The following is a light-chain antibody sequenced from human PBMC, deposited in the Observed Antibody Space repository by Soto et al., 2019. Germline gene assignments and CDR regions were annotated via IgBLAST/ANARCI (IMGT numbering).Light chain of an antibody. J-gene: IGKJ1*01. Sequence: THRTQSPSSLSAAVGDGVTITCLASQSISRYLNSYQQKVGKAPKLLIYGASNLQSGVTSRFSGSGSGTDFTLIISSRLPEDFATEYCQQTYGTLWTFGQGTKVDIK. CDR1: QSISRY. V-gene: IGKV1-39*01. CDR3: QQTYGTLWT. CDR2: GAS.